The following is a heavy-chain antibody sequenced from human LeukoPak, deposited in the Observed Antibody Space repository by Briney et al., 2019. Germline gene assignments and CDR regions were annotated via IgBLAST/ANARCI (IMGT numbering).Heavy chain of an antibody. J-gene: IGHJ5*02. CDR2: IIPILGIA. V-gene: IGHV1-69*04. CDR3: ARNGWPPHYNNWFDP. D-gene: IGHD2-15*01. Sequence: SVKVSCKASGDTFSSYAISWVRQAPGQGLEWMGRIIPILGIANYAQKFQGRVTITADKSTSTAYMELSSLRSEDTAVYYCARNGWPPHYNNWFDPWGQGTLVTVSS. CDR1: GDTFSSYA.